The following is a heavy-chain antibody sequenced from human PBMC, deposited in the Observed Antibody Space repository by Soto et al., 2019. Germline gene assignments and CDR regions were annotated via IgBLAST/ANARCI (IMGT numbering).Heavy chain of an antibody. Sequence: GRPKRLSCAASGFTFSSYAMRWIRQAPGKGLEWVSAISGSGGSTYYADSVKGRFTISRDNSKNTLYLQMNSLRAEDTVVYYCAKGCAQLLHYNWFDPWGQGTLVTVSS. CDR1: GFTFSSYA. V-gene: IGHV3-23*01. D-gene: IGHD2-2*01. CDR2: ISGSGGST. J-gene: IGHJ5*02. CDR3: AKGCAQLLHYNWFDP.